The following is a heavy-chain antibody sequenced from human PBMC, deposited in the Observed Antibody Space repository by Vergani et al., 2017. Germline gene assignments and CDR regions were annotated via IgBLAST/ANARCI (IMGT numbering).Heavy chain of an antibody. D-gene: IGHD6-13*01. CDR3: AGAMYSSLWYGVKWYYYHYMDV. J-gene: IGHJ6*03. CDR1: VDSISNHY. V-gene: IGHV4-4*07. CDR2: ISTTGST. Sequence: QVQLQESGPGLVKPSETLSLTCTVSVDSISNHYWSWIRHSAGKGLEWIGNISTTGSTNYNPSLKVRVSISVDTSKNQFSLKLNSVTAADTAVYYCAGAMYSSLWYGVKWYYYHYMDVWGK.